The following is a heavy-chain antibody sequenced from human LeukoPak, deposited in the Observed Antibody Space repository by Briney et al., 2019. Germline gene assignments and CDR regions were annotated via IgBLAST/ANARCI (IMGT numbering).Heavy chain of an antibody. CDR3: ARAARWIAAAKDNWFDP. V-gene: IGHV3-33*08. CDR1: GFTFSSFE. Sequence: GGSLRLSCAASGFTFSSFEMNWVRQAPGKGLEWVAVIWFDGTNKYYADSVKGRFTISRDNSKNTLYLQMNSLRAEDTAVYYCARAARWIAAAKDNWFDPWGQGTLVTVSS. D-gene: IGHD6-13*01. J-gene: IGHJ5*02. CDR2: IWFDGTNK.